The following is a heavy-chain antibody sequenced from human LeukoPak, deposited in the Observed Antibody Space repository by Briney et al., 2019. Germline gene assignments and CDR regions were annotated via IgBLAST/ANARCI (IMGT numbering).Heavy chain of an antibody. CDR1: GFTFSSYA. V-gene: IGHV3-30-3*01. CDR3: ARCTVTFDY. Sequence: GRSLRLSCAASGFTFSSYAMHWVRQAPGKGLEWVAVISYDGSNKYYADSVKGRFTISRDNAKNSLYLQMNSLRAEDTAVYYCARCTVTFDYWGQGTLVTVSS. CDR2: ISYDGSNK. D-gene: IGHD4-17*01. J-gene: IGHJ4*02.